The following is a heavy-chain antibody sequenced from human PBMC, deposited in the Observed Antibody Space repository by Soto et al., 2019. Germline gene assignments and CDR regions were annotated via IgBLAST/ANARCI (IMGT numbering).Heavy chain of an antibody. CDR1: GGSISSGGYY. CDR2: IYYSGST. V-gene: IGHV4-31*03. CDR3: ARVHGDDPPYFDY. Sequence: QVQLPESGPGLVKTSQTQSLTCTVSGGSISSGGYYWSWIRQHPGKGLEWIGYIYYSGSTYYNPSLKSRVTISVDTSKNQFSLKLSSVTSADTAVYYCARVHGDDPPYFDYWGQGTLVTVSS. D-gene: IGHD4-17*01. J-gene: IGHJ4*02.